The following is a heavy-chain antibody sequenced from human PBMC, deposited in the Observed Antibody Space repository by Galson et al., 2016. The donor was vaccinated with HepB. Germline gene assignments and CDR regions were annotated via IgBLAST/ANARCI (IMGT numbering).Heavy chain of an antibody. Sequence: SLRLSCAASGFTFSNAWMSWVRQAPGKGLEWVCRIKSKTDGGTTDYAAAVKGRITISRDDSKNSLYLQMNSLKTEDTAVYYCTLNHAFDIGGQGTMVTVSS. CDR1: GFTFSNAW. V-gene: IGHV3-15*01. CDR3: TLNHAFDI. CDR2: IKSKTDGGTT. J-gene: IGHJ3*02.